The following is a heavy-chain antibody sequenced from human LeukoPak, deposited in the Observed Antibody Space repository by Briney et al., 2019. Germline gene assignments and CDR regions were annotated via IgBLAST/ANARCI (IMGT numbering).Heavy chain of an antibody. D-gene: IGHD3-22*01. CDR2: IYYSGST. CDR3: ARSNYYDSSGYFSREYYFDY. J-gene: IGHJ4*02. CDR1: GASISTYY. V-gene: IGHV4-59*01. Sequence: PSETLSLTCTVSGASISTYYWSCIRRPPGKGLEWIGYIYYSGSTNYNPSLKSRVTMSLDTSKNQFSLKLNSVTAADTAVYYCARSNYYDSSGYFSREYYFDYWGQGTLVTVSS.